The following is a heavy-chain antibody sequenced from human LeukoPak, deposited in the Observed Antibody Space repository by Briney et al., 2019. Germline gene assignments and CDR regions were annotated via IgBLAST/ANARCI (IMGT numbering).Heavy chain of an antibody. CDR2: IRYDGSNK. V-gene: IGHV3-30*02. D-gene: IGHD3-16*02. Sequence: GGSLRLSCAASGFTFSSYGMHWVRQAPGKGLEWVAFIRYDGSNKYYADSVKGRFTISRDNSKNTLYLQMNSLRAEDTAVYYCAKSYYDYVWGSYRAYYYYYMDVWGKGTTVTISS. CDR3: AKSYYDYVWGSYRAYYYYYMDV. CDR1: GFTFSSYG. J-gene: IGHJ6*03.